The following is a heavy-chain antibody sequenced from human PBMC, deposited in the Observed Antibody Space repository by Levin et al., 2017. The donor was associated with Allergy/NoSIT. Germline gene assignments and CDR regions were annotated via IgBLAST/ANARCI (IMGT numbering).Heavy chain of an antibody. J-gene: IGHJ4*02. D-gene: IGHD1-7*01. V-gene: IGHV4-38-2*01. CDR1: GYSISSGYQ. CDR3: ARQTGTSAPFDY. Sequence: SETLSLTCLISGYSISSGYQWGWVRQPPGKGLEWIGSFYHGGNIYYSPYLKRRVTISVDTSKNQVSLRVASVTATDTAVYYCARQTGTSAPFDYWGPGTLVTVSS. CDR2: FYHGGNI.